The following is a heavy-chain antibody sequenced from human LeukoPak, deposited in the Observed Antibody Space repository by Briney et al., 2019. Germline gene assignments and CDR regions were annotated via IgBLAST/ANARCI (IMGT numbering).Heavy chain of an antibody. Sequence: SETLSLTCTVSGVSISSGDYYWSWIRQPPGKGLEWIGYIYYSGSTYYNPSLKSRVTISVDTSKNQFSLKLSSVTAADTAVYYCARDLLNEGNHLDYWGQGTLVTVSS. CDR2: IYYSGST. CDR3: ARDLLNEGNHLDY. D-gene: IGHD4-23*01. V-gene: IGHV4-30-4*01. CDR1: GVSISSGDYY. J-gene: IGHJ4*02.